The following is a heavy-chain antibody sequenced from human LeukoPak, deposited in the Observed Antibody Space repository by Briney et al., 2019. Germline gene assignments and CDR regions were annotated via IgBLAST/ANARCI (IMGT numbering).Heavy chain of an antibody. CDR1: GFTFANYA. D-gene: IGHD3-10*01. CDR2: ISGSGTGT. Sequence: PGGSLRLSCAASGFTFANYALSWVRRAPGKGLEWVSAISGSGTGTYYADSVKGWFTISRDNAKNMVHLQMSRLRAEDTAVYYCAKDRPSQHGAGSYGDNWGQGTLVSVSS. CDR3: AKDRPSQHGAGSYGDN. J-gene: IGHJ4*02. V-gene: IGHV3-23*01.